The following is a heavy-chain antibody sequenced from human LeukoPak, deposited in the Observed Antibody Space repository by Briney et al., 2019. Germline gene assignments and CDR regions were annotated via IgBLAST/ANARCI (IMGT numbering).Heavy chain of an antibody. D-gene: IGHD2-15*01. CDR1: GYTFTGYY. CDR2: INPNSGGT. V-gene: IGHV1-2*02. Sequence: ASAKVSCKASGYTFTGYYMHWVRQAPGQGLEWMGWINPNSGGTNYAQKFQGRVTMTRDTSISTAYMELSRLRSDDTAVYYCARDGHCSGGSCYTFFDYWGQGTLVTVSS. CDR3: ARDGHCSGGSCYTFFDY. J-gene: IGHJ4*02.